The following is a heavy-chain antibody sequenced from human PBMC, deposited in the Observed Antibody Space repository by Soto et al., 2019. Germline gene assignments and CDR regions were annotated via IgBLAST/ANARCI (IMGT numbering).Heavy chain of an antibody. J-gene: IGHJ5*02. D-gene: IGHD6-19*01. V-gene: IGHV4-4*07. Sequence: PSETLSLTCTVSGGSISSYYWSWIRQPAGKGLEWIGRIYTSGSTNYNPSLKSRVTMSVDTSKNQFSLKLSSVTAADTAVYYCAREIAVAGTGVSWFDPWGQGTLVPVSS. CDR3: AREIAVAGTGVSWFDP. CDR1: GGSISSYY. CDR2: IYTSGST.